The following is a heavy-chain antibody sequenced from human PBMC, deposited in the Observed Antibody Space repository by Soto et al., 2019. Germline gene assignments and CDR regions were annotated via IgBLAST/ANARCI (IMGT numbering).Heavy chain of an antibody. CDR2: IYYSGST. Sequence: PSETLSLTCTVSGGSISSYYWSWIRQPPGKGLEWIGYIYYSGSTNYNPSLKSRVTISVDTSKNQFSLKLSSVTAADTAVYYCARRCGRTFDSWGQRTLVTVSS. CDR1: GGSISSYY. V-gene: IGHV4-59*08. J-gene: IGHJ4*02. D-gene: IGHD2-15*01. CDR3: ARRCGRTFDS.